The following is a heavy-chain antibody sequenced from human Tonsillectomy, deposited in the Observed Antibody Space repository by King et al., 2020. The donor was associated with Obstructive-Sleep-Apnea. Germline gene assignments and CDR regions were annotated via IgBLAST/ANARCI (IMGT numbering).Heavy chain of an antibody. CDR2: ISWNSGSI. D-gene: IGHD2-15*01. Sequence: VQLVESGGGSVQPGRSLRLSCAASGFTFDDYAMHWVRQAPGKGLEWVSGISWNSGSIGYADSVKGRFTISRDNIKNSLYLQMNSLRAEDTAFYYCAKEYCSGISRFGVAYYGMDVWGQGTTVTVSS. CDR1: GFTFDDYA. CDR3: AKEYCSGISRFGVAYYGMDV. J-gene: IGHJ6*02. V-gene: IGHV3-9*01.